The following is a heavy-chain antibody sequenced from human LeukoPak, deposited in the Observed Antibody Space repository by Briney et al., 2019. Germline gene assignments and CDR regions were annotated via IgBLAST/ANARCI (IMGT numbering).Heavy chain of an antibody. D-gene: IGHD6-19*01. Sequence: GGSLRLSCAASGFIFSNAWMSWVRQAPGKGLEWVGRIKSKTDGGTTDYAAPVKGRFTISRDDSKNTLYLQMNSLKTEDTAVYYCTTRVAVAGNRNWFDPWGQGTLVTVSS. CDR2: IKSKTDGGTT. CDR3: TTRVAVAGNRNWFDP. J-gene: IGHJ5*02. CDR1: GFIFSNAW. V-gene: IGHV3-15*01.